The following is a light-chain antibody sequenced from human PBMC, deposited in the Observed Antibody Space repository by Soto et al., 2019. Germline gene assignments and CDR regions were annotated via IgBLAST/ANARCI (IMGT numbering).Light chain of an antibody. J-gene: IGKJ1*01. Sequence: EIVMTQSPATLSVSPGERATLTCRASQSVSSNLAWYQQKPGQAPSLLIYGASTRATGISARFSGSGSGTEFTLTISSLQSEDFAVYYCQQYNNWPQRTFGQGTKVEIK. V-gene: IGKV3-15*01. CDR1: QSVSSN. CDR2: GAS. CDR3: QQYNNWPQRT.